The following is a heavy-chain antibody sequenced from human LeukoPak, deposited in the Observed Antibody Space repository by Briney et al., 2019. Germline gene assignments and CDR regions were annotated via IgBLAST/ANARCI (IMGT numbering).Heavy chain of an antibody. CDR3: AKDPNGDYVGAFDS. V-gene: IGHV3-23*01. D-gene: IGHD4-17*01. CDR1: GFTFSAYA. Sequence: GGSLRLSCAASGFTFSAYAVIWVRQAPGKGLEWVSAISASGDYTHYADSVKGRFDISRDNSKNTVYLQISSLRAEDAALYYCAKDPNGDYVGAFDSWGQGTTVIVSS. CDR2: ISASGDYT. J-gene: IGHJ3*02.